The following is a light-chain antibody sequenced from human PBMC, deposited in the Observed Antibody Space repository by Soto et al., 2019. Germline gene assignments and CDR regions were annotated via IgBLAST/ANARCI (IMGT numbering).Light chain of an antibody. J-gene: IGLJ1*01. CDR2: EVS. V-gene: IGLV2-14*01. Sequence: QSVLTQPASVSGSPGQSITISCTGTSSDVGGYTYVSWYQQHPGKAPKLLIYEVSNRPSGVSNRFSGSKSGNTASLTISGLQAEDEADYDCNSYTSKSTGVFGTGTKVTVL. CDR3: NSYTSKSTGV. CDR1: SSDVGGYTY.